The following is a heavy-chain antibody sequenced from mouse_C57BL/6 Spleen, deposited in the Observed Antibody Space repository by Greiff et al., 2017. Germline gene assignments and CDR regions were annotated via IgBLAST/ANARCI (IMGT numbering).Heavy chain of an antibody. CDR2: ISYDGSN. CDR1: GYSITSGYY. D-gene: IGHD2-5*01. Sequence: EVQLQQSGPGLVKPSQSLSLTCSVTGYSITSGYYWNWIRQFPGNKLEWMGYISYDGSNNYNPSLKNRISITRDTSKNQFFLKLNSVTTEDTATYYGARDDYSNYLDYWGQGTTLTVSS. J-gene: IGHJ2*01. V-gene: IGHV3-6*01. CDR3: ARDDYSNYLDY.